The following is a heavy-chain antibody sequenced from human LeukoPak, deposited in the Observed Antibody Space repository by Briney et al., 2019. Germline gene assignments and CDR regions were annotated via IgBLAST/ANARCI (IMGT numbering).Heavy chain of an antibody. CDR3: AKDLGAMGNY. V-gene: IGHV3-48*01. CDR2: ISSSSSTI. J-gene: IGHJ4*02. CDR1: VYPFSSYR. D-gene: IGHD5-18*01. Sequence: GGSLRLSCAVYVYPFSSYRMTRVRQATGRGVEWVSYISSSSSTIYYADSVKGRFTISRDNAKNSLYLQMNSLRAEDTAVYYCAKDLGAMGNYWGQGTLVTVSS.